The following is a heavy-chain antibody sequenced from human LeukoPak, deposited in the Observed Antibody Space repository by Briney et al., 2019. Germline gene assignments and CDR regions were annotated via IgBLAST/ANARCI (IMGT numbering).Heavy chain of an antibody. CDR1: GYTFSDYY. J-gene: IGHJ5*02. CDR3: ARNRVSRSVATAFDP. CDR2: INPGDGSS. D-gene: IGHD2-21*02. Sequence: GASVKVSCKASGYTFSDYYIHWVRQAPGQGLEWMGLINPGDGSSRFAKRFQGRITLTRDMSTSTAYMELSRLRSEDTAKFYCARNRVSRSVATAFDPWGQGTLVTVSS. V-gene: IGHV1-46*01.